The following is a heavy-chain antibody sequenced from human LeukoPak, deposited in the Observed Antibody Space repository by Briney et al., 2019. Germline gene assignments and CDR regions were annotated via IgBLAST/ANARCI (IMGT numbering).Heavy chain of an antibody. D-gene: IGHD3-10*01. CDR2: LTRTGRTT. J-gene: IGHJ4*02. CDR3: AKDRPNFYEASGSYYKMKGDF. Sequence: GGSLRLSCAASGFTFNTHAMSWVRQAPEKGLEWVSSLTRTGRTTYYADSVKGRFTISRDNLKNTVYLQMNSLRGEDTAIYYCAKDRPNFYEASGSYYKMKGDFWGRGTLVTVSS. V-gene: IGHV3-23*01. CDR1: GFTFNTHA.